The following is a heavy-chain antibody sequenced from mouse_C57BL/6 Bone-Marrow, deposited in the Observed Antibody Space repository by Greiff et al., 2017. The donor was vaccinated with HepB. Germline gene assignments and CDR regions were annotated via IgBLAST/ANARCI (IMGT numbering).Heavy chain of an antibody. D-gene: IGHD1-1*01. CDR1: GYSITSGYY. V-gene: IGHV3-6*01. J-gene: IGHJ2*01. CDR2: ISYDGSN. Sequence: VQLKESGPGLVKPSQSLSLTCSVTGYSITSGYYWNWIRQFPGNKLEWMGYISYDGSNNYNPSLKNRISITRYTSKNQFFLKLNSVTTEDTATYYCARGIYYYGSSPYYFDYWGQGTTLTGAS. CDR3: ARGIYYYGSSPYYFDY.